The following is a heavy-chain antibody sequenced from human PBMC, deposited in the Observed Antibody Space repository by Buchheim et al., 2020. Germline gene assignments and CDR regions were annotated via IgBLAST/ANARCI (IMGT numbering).Heavy chain of an antibody. Sequence: VQLVESGGGVVQPGRSLRLSCAASGFTFSSYAMHWVRQAPGKGLEWVANIKQDGSEKYYVDSVKGRFTISRDNAKNSLYLQMNSLRAEDTAVYYCASTSYDFWSGYFHGFDYWGQGTL. V-gene: IGHV3-7*01. CDR1: GFTFSSYA. CDR2: IKQDGSEK. J-gene: IGHJ4*02. D-gene: IGHD3-3*01. CDR3: ASTSYDFWSGYFHGFDY.